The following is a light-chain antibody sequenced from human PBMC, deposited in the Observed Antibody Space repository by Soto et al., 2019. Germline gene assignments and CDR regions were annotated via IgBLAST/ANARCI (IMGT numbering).Light chain of an antibody. CDR2: EVS. CDR1: SSNIGFNA. J-gene: IGLJ2*01. V-gene: IGLV2-14*01. CDR3: SSYTRSTTRV. Sequence: QSVLTQPPSASGTPGQRVTLSCSGSSSNIGFNAVNWYQQLPGKAPKLLIYEVSNRPSGVSNRFSGSKSANTASLTISGLQAEDEADYYCSSYTRSTTRVFGGGTKLTVL.